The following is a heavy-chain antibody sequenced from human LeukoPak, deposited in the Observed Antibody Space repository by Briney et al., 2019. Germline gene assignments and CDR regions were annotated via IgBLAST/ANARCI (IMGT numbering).Heavy chain of an antibody. D-gene: IGHD6-13*01. Sequence: SVKVSCKASGGTFSSYAISWLRQAPGQGLEWMGGIIPIFGTANYAQKFQGRVTIPADESTSTAYMELSSLRSEDTAVYYCARDRDSSWEDWYFDLWGRGTLVTVSS. CDR2: IIPIFGTA. CDR3: ARDRDSSWEDWYFDL. CDR1: GGTFSSYA. V-gene: IGHV1-69*13. J-gene: IGHJ2*01.